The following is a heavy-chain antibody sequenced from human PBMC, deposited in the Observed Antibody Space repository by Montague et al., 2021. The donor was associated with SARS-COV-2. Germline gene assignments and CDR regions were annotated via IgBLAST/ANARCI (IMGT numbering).Heavy chain of an antibody. CDR1: RDSISSHNYF. Sequence: SETLSLTCTVSRDSISSHNYFWAWIRQPPGKVLEWIGSVDYSGLTFYNPSLESRVTISVDTSKKQFSLKVNSAAAADTAVYCCAKDGEALAWGTFDIWGQGTMVTVSS. CDR2: VDYSGLT. J-gene: IGHJ3*02. CDR3: AKDGEALAWGTFDI. D-gene: IGHD3-10*01. V-gene: IGHV4-39*07.